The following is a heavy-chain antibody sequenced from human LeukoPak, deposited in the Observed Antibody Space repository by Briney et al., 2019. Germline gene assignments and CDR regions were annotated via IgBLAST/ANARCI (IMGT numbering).Heavy chain of an antibody. CDR1: GYTFTSYY. CDR2: INPSGGST. V-gene: IGHV1-46*01. CDR3: ARDYYDSSGYYLGIAYYYGMDV. D-gene: IGHD3-22*01. Sequence: ASVKVSCKASGYTFTSYYMHWVRQAPGQGLEWMGIINPSGGSTSYAQKFQGRVTMTRDTSTSTVYMELSSLRSEDMAVYYCARDYYDSSGYYLGIAYYYGMDVWGQGTTVTVSS. J-gene: IGHJ6*02.